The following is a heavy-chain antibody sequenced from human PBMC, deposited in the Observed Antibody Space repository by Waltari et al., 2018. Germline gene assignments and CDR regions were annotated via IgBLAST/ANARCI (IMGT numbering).Heavy chain of an antibody. Sequence: QVQLVQSGAEVKKPGASVKVSCKASGYTFTGYDINWVRQATGQGLEWMGWMNPKSGNAYSTPKFQYRVIMTTDISTSTVYMELNSLRPDDTGVYFCARGAVPGKGANWFDPWGQGTLVIVSS. CDR3: ARGAVPGKGANWFDP. V-gene: IGHV1-8*01. CDR1: GYTFTGYD. D-gene: IGHD3-16*01. J-gene: IGHJ5*02. CDR2: MNPKSGNA.